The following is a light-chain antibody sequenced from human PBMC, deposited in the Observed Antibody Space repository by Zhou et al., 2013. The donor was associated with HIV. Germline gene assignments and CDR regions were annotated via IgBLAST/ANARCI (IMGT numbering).Light chain of an antibody. CDR1: QSVRSN. V-gene: IGKV3-15*01. CDR2: GAS. CDR3: QQYNDWPYT. J-gene: IGKJ2*01. Sequence: IVMTQSSATLSVSPGERATLSCRASQSVRSNLAWYQQKPGQAPRLLISGASTRATGVPARFSGSGSATEFTLTINSLQSEDFAVYYCQQYNDWPYTFGQGTKLEIK.